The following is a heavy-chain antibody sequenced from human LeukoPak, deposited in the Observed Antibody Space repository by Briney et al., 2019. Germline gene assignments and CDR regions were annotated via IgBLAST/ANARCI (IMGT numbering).Heavy chain of an antibody. D-gene: IGHD6-13*01. J-gene: IGHJ3*02. V-gene: IGHV3-21*01. CDR2: ISSSSSYI. CDR1: GFTFSSYS. Sequence: GGSLRLSCAASGFTFSSYSMNWVRQAPGKGLEWVSSISSSSSYIYYADSVEGRFTISRDNAKNSLYLQMNSLRAEDTAVYYCARDLGVSSSWYVAFDIWGQGTMVTVSS. CDR3: ARDLGVSSSWYVAFDI.